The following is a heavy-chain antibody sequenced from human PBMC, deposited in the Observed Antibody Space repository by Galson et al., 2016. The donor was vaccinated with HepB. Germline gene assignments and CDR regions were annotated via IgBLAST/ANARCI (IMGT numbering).Heavy chain of an antibody. CDR3: TRENPSLLGYSEY. CDR1: GDSISSGSHY. D-gene: IGHD2-21*01. V-gene: IGHV4-61*02. CDR2: IYTSGIS. Sequence: TLSLTCTVSGDSISSGSHYWSWIRQPAGKGLEWIGRIYTSGISNYNPSLKSRVTMSVDTSRNHFSLKLSSVTAADTAVYYCTRENPSLLGYSEYWGQGTLVTVSS. J-gene: IGHJ4*02.